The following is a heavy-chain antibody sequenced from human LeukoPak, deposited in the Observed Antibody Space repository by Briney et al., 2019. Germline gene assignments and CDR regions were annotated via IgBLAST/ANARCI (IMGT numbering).Heavy chain of an antibody. CDR2: IKQDGSEK. D-gene: IGHD6-19*01. CDR1: GFTFSSYG. V-gene: IGHV3-7*01. CDR3: ARDQWWQLIAVAITSYFDC. Sequence: PGGSLRLSCAASGFTFSSYGMSWVRQAPGKGLEWVANIKQDGSEKYYVDSVKGRFTISRDNAKNSLYLQMNSLRAEDTAVYYCARDQWWQLIAVAITSYFDCWGQGTLVTVSS. J-gene: IGHJ4*02.